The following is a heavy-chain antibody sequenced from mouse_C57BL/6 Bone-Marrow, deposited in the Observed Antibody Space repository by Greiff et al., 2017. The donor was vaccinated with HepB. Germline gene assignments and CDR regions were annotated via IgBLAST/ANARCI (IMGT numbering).Heavy chain of an antibody. Sequence: VQLQQSGAELVRPGASVKLSCTASGFNIKDDYMHWVKQRPDQGLEWIGWIDPENGDTEYASKFQGKATITADTSSNTAYLQLSSLTSEDTAVYYCTTLGAYAMDYWGQGTSVTVSS. V-gene: IGHV14-4*01. CDR2: IDPENGDT. J-gene: IGHJ4*01. CDR3: TTLGAYAMDY. CDR1: GFNIKDDY.